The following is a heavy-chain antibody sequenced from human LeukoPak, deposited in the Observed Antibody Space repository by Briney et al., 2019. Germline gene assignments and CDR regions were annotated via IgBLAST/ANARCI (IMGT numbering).Heavy chain of an antibody. J-gene: IGHJ4*02. CDR1: GFTFSSYA. D-gene: IGHD2-15*01. CDR2: ISSSSSYI. Sequence: GGSLRLSCAASGFTFSSYAMSWVRQAPGKGLEWVSSISSSSSYIYYADSVKGRFTISRDNAKNSLYLQMNSLRAEDTAVYYCARHGGIFELAHYFDYWGQGTLVTVSS. CDR3: ARHGGIFELAHYFDY. V-gene: IGHV3-21*01.